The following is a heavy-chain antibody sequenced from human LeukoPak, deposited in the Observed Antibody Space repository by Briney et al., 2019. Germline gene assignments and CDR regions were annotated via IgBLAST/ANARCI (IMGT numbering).Heavy chain of an antibody. J-gene: IGHJ4*02. D-gene: IGHD5-24*01. V-gene: IGHV3-21*01. Sequence: GGSLRLSCSASGFTFTHYSVNWVRQAPGKGLEWLSSISNSSNYIYYADSVKGRFTISRDNAKNSLYLQMDSLRAEDTVVYYCARWSMATNGYYFDYWGQGTLVTVSS. CDR3: ARWSMATNGYYFDY. CDR2: ISNSSNYI. CDR1: GFTFTHYS.